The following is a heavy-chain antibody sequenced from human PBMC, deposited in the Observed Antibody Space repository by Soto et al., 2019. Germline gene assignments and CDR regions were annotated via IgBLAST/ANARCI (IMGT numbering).Heavy chain of an antibody. CDR3: ARIAASGRGWDV. Sequence: EVQLVESGGGLVQPGGSLRLSCVDSGFTFSSYWMSWVRQAPVKGLEWVGNIKQDGSEENYVDSVKGRFTISIENAKNSMYLQMNSLRAEDTAVYYCARIAASGRGWDVWGQGTTVVVSS. D-gene: IGHD6-13*01. CDR2: IKQDGSEE. CDR1: GFTFSSYW. J-gene: IGHJ6*02. V-gene: IGHV3-7*01.